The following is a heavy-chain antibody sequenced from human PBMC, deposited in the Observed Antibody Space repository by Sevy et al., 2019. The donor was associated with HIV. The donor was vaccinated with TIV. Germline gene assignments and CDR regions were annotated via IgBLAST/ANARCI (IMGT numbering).Heavy chain of an antibody. V-gene: IGHV3-74*01. J-gene: IGHJ4*02. CDR3: AREQCSCWDYFDS. D-gene: IGHD6-13*01. CDR2: IDTRGTSI. CDR1: GFTFRNFW. Sequence: GGSLRLSCTGYGFTFRNFWMHWVRQAPGKGLVWVSRIDTRGTSITYLDSGKGRFTISRDDAKNTVYLQMTGLRADDTAVYYCAREQCSCWDYFDSWGQGALVTVSS.